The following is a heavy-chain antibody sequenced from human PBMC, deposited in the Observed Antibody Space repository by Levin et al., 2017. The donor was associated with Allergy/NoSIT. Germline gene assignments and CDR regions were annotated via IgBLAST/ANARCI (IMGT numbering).Heavy chain of an antibody. CDR3: AKDSDDSTFDY. V-gene: IGHV3-30*18. CDR2: ISYDGNNK. J-gene: IGHJ4*02. D-gene: IGHD2/OR15-2a*01. CDR1: GFTFSSYG. Sequence: SCAASGFTFSSYGMHWVRQAPGKGLEWVAVISYDGNNKYYADSMKGRFTISRDNSKNTLYLQMNSLRAEDTAVYYCAKDSDDSTFDYWGQGTLVTVSS.